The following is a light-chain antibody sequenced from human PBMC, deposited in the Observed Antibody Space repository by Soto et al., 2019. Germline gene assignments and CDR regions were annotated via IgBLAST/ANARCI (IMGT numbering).Light chain of an antibody. Sequence: DIPMNQSPSSLSASVGDTVTITCRARQGISSFLAWYQQKAGKVPDLLIYAASTLQSGVPSHFSGSGSGTDCTLTISSLQPEDVATYYCQEYHSPPFTFGPGTRVEIK. J-gene: IGKJ3*01. CDR2: AAS. CDR3: QEYHSPPFT. CDR1: QGISSF. V-gene: IGKV1-27*01.